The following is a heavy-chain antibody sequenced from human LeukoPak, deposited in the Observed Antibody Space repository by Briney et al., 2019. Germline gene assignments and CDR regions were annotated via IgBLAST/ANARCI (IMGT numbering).Heavy chain of an antibody. CDR2: ISSSGSTI. CDR1: GFTFSSYE. Sequence: GGSLRLSCAASGFTFSSYEMNWVRQAPGKGLEWVSYISSSGSTIYYADSVKGRFTISRHNAKNSLYLQMNSLRAEDTAVYYCAKDRETYKYTFDYWGQGTLVTVSS. D-gene: IGHD6-6*01. J-gene: IGHJ4*02. CDR3: AKDRETYKYTFDY. V-gene: IGHV3-48*03.